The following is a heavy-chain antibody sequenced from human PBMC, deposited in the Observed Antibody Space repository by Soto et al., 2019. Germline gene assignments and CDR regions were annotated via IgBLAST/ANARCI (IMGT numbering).Heavy chain of an antibody. Sequence: SETLSLICTVSGGSISSGDYYWSWIRQPPGKGLEWIGYIYYSGSTYYNPSLKSRVTISVDTSKNQFSLKLSSVTAADTAVYYCARDLGGPYTPNWFDPCGQGTLVTVSS. CDR2: IYYSGST. J-gene: IGHJ5*02. CDR3: ARDLGGPYTPNWFDP. CDR1: GGSISSGDYY. V-gene: IGHV4-30-4*01. D-gene: IGHD4-4*01.